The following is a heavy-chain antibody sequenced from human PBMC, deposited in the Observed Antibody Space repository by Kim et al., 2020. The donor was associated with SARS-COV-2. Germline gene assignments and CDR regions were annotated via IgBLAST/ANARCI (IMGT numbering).Heavy chain of an antibody. J-gene: IGHJ4*01. V-gene: IGHV4-39*01. CDR2: IYYSGST. Sequence: SETLSLTCIVSGGSISTSSYYWGWIRQPPGKGLEWIGSIYYSGSTFYNPSLKSRVTISVDTSKNQFSLKLSSVTAADTAVYFCASLYSSGWYGGDYFDY. CDR1: GGSISTSSYY. CDR3: ASLYSSGWYGGDYFDY. D-gene: IGHD6-19*01.